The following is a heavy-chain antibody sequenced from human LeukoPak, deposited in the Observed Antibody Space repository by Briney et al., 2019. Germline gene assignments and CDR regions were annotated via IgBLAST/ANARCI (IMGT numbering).Heavy chain of an antibody. D-gene: IGHD1-26*01. Sequence: SETLSLTCTVAGGSVSSYFWSWIRQPPGKGLEWIGYISYSGTTNYNPSLKSRVTISLDTSKNQFSLKLSSVTAADTAIYYCATTGELLGVQYFDYWGQGTLVTVSS. J-gene: IGHJ4*02. V-gene: IGHV4-59*02. CDR2: ISYSGTT. CDR1: GGSVSSYF. CDR3: ATTGELLGVQYFDY.